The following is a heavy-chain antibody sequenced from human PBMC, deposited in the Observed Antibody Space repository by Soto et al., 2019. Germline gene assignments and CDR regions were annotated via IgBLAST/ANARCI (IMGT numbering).Heavy chain of an antibody. J-gene: IGHJ2*01. V-gene: IGHV4-4*02. CDR1: GGSISRSNW. D-gene: IGHD2-15*01. CDR3: TRVLAALGNRWYLDL. CDR2: IYHSGLT. Sequence: QVELQESGPGLVKPSETLSLICAVSGGSISRSNWWSWVRHPPGKGLEWIGEIYHSGLTDYNPSLKSRVTMSIDMSKNQFSLNLTSVTAADTAVYYCTRVLAALGNRWYLDLWGRGTLVSVSS.